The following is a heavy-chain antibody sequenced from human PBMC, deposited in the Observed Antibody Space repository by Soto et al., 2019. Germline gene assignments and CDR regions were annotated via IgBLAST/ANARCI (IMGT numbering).Heavy chain of an antibody. CDR3: ARLLGVVTAPLDY. V-gene: IGHV5-10-1*01. CDR2: IDPSDSYT. D-gene: IGHD2-21*02. CDR1: GYSFTSYW. Sequence: GESLKISCKGSGYSFTSYWISWVRQMPGKGLEWMGRIDPSDSYTNYSPSFQGHVTISADKSISTAYLQWSSLKASDTAMYYGARLLGVVTAPLDYWGQGTLVTAPQ. J-gene: IGHJ4*02.